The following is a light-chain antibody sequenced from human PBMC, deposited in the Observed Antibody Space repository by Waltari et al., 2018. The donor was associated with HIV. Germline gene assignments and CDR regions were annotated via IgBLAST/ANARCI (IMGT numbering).Light chain of an antibody. CDR1: QSIRSW. CDR3: QQGNSFPRT. J-gene: IGKJ1*01. CDR2: AAS. Sequence: DVQMTHSPSFVSASVGDRVIITCRASQSIRSWLAWYQQKPGKAPKLLIYAASTLQSGVPSRFSGSGSGTDFTLTISSLQPEDFATYYCQQGNSFPRTFGQGTKVEIK. V-gene: IGKV1-12*01.